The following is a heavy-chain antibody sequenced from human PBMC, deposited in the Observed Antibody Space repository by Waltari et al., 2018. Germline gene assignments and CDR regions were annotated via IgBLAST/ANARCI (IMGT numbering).Heavy chain of an antibody. CDR1: GYTFTSYD. D-gene: IGHD1-26*01. Sequence: QVQLVQSGAEVKKPGASVKVSCKASGYTFTSYDINWVRPATGQGLEWMGWMNPNSGNTGYAQKFQGRVTMTRNTSISTAYMELSSLRSEDTAVYYCARGVSGVESGSYCYDYWGQGTLVTVSS. V-gene: IGHV1-8*02. J-gene: IGHJ4*02. CDR2: MNPNSGNT. CDR3: ARGVSGVESGSYCYDY.